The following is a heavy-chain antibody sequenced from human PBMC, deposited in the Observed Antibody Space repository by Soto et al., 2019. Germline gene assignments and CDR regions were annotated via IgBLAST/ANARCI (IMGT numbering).Heavy chain of an antibody. V-gene: IGHV3-74*03. CDR1: GITFISYW. J-gene: IGHJ4*02. CDR3: ARGSVRANFDY. D-gene: IGHD3-3*01. Sequence: GGSLRLSCAASGITFISYWMHWVRQVPGKGLVWVAHINSDGSTTTYADSVKGRFTISRDNAKSTLDLQMNGLRAEDTAVYYCARGSVRANFDYWGQGTLVTVSS. CDR2: INSDGSTT.